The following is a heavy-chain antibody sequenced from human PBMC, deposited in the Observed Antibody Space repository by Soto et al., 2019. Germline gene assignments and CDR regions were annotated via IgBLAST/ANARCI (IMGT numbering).Heavy chain of an antibody. Sequence: ASVKVSCKASGWTFTGYYIHWVRPAPGQGLEWMGWIHLNSGGTNYAQTFQGRITMTRDMSVTTVFMEMTGLTSDDTAVYYCASPRELTYSYCYFCALDAWGQGTTFTV. V-gene: IGHV1-2*02. CDR3: ASPRELTYSYCYFCALDA. D-gene: IGHD2-15*01. J-gene: IGHJ6*02. CDR1: GWTFTGYY. CDR2: IHLNSGGT.